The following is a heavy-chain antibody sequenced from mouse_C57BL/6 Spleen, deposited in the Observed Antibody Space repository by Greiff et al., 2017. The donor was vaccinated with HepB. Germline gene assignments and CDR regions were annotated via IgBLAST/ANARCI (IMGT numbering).Heavy chain of an antibody. CDR3: ARNTDYYSNYYYAMDY. J-gene: IGHJ4*01. CDR2: IWTGGGT. Sequence: VKLMESGPGLVAPSQSLSITCTVSGFSLTSYAISWVRQPPGKGLEWLGVIWTGGGTNYNSALKSRLSISKDNSKSQVFLKMNSLQTDDTARYYCARNTDYYSNYYYAMDYWGQGTSVTVSS. V-gene: IGHV2-9-1*01. D-gene: IGHD2-5*01. CDR1: GFSLTSYA.